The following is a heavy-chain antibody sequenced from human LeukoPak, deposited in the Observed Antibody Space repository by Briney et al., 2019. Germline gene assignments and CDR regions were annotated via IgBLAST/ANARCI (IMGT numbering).Heavy chain of an antibody. CDR2: IIPIFGTA. CDR3: ARSGSYYYYYYMDV. V-gene: IGHV1-69*05. D-gene: IGHD3-10*01. CDR1: GGTFSSYA. J-gene: IGHJ6*03. Sequence: SVTVSCKASGGTFSSYAISRVRQAPGQGLEWMGGIIPIFGTANYAQKFQGRFTITTDESTSTAYMELSSLRSEDTAVYYCARSGSYYYYYYMDVWGKGTTVTVSS.